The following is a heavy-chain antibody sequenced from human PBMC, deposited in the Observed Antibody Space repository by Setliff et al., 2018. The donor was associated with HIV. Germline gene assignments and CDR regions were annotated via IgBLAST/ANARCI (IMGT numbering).Heavy chain of an antibody. CDR2: FDSSGGT. CDR1: GDSVRSSRYY. D-gene: IGHD6-19*01. V-gene: IGHV4-61*02. J-gene: IGHJ4*02. Sequence: PSQTLSLTCTVSGDSVRSSRYYWSWIRQPAGMGLEWIGRFDSSGGTDYSPSLKSRVTIPKDTSKNQLSLKLTSVTAADTAVYFCAGDYAGSGRPFDYWGQGTLVTVSS. CDR3: AGDYAGSGRPFDY.